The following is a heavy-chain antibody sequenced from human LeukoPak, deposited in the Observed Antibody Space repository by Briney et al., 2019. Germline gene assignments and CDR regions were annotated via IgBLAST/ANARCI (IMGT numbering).Heavy chain of an antibody. Sequence: PGGSLRLSCAASGFTFSSYSMNWVRQAPGKGLEWAALISYDGSNKYYADSVKGRFTISRDDSKNTLYLQMNSLRAEDTAVYYCARVAEWELRGPYRDAFDIWGQGTMVTVSS. D-gene: IGHD1-26*01. CDR2: ISYDGSNK. CDR3: ARVAEWELRGPYRDAFDI. CDR1: GFTFSSYS. V-gene: IGHV3-30*03. J-gene: IGHJ3*02.